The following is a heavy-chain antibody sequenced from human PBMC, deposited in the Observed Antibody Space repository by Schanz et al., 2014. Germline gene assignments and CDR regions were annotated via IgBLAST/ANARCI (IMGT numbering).Heavy chain of an antibody. J-gene: IGHJ4*02. CDR1: AFALNNYD. D-gene: IGHD6-13*01. Sequence: DVQLLESGGGLVQPGGSLRLSCAASAFALNNYDMTWVRQAPGKGLEWVSGISWNSGSLGYADSVKGRFTISRDNAKNALYLQLNSLRAEDTAVYYCAKELRPGTERPRGNFDYWGQGTLVTVSS. CDR2: ISWNSGSL. CDR3: AKELRPGTERPRGNFDY. V-gene: IGHV3-9*01.